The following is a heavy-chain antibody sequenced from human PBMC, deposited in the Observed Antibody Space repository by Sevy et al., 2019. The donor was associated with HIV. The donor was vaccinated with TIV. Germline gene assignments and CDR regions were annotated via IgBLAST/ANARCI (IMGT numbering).Heavy chain of an antibody. CDR1: GGSISSSSYY. Sequence: SETLSLTCTVSGGSISSSSYYWGWIRQPPGKGLEWIGSIYYSGSTYYNPSLKSRVTISVDTSKNQFSLKLSSVTAAETAVYYCARRIDCSSTSCYRRFQWFDPWGQGTLVTVSS. CDR3: ARRIDCSSTSCYRRFQWFDP. J-gene: IGHJ5*02. V-gene: IGHV4-39*01. CDR2: IYYSGST. D-gene: IGHD2-2*02.